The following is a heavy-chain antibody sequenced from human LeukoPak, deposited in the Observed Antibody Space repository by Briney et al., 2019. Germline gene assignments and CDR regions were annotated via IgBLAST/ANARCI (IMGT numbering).Heavy chain of an antibody. CDR1: GFTFSTYS. CDR2: IRSKANSYAT. V-gene: IGHV3-73*01. J-gene: IGHJ4*02. Sequence: PGGSLRLSCGASGFTFSTYSMNWVRQASGKGLEWVGRIRSKANSYATAYAAWVKGSFTISRDDSKNTAYLQMNSLKTEDTAVYYCTSEVLGNWGEGTLVTVSS. CDR3: TSEVLGN.